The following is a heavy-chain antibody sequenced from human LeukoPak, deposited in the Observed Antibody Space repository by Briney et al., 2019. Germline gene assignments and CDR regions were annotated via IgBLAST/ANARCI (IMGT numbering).Heavy chain of an antibody. V-gene: IGHV4-59*01. CDR1: GGSISSYY. CDR2: IYYSGST. CDR3: ARDEVPAGTFDY. Sequence: PSETLSLTCTVSGGSISSYYWSWVRQPPGKGLEWIGYIYYSGSTNYNPSLKSRVTISVDTSKNQFSLKLSSVTAADTAVYYCARDEVPAGTFDYWGQGTLVTVSS. J-gene: IGHJ4*02. D-gene: IGHD2-2*01.